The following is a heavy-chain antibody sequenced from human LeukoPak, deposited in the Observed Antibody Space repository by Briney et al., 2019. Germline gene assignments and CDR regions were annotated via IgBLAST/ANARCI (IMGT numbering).Heavy chain of an antibody. CDR2: IYYSGST. CDR1: GGSISSSSYY. J-gene: IGHJ4*02. D-gene: IGHD3-22*01. Sequence: SETLSLTCTVSGGSISSSSYYWGWIRQPPGKGLEWIGSIYYSGSTYYNPSLKSRVTISVDTSKNQFSLKLSSVTAADTAVYYCAREASYYDSSGGFDYWGQGTLVTVSS. V-gene: IGHV4-39*07. CDR3: AREASYYDSSGGFDY.